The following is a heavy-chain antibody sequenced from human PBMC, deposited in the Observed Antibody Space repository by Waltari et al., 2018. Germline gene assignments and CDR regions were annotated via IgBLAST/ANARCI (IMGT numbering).Heavy chain of an antibody. CDR3: TTRTWADGFDI. V-gene: IGHV3-15*02. CDR1: GFSFSNAW. CDR2: IKNKIDGGTI. J-gene: IGHJ3*02. D-gene: IGHD7-27*01. Sequence: EVLLVEAGGSLVKPGGSLRLSCAGSGFSFSNAWMTWVRQAPGKGLEWVGRIKNKIDGGTIDYAEPLKGRFTISRDDSKNTLDLQMNSLKIEDTAVYYCTTRTWADGFDIWGQGTMVTVSS.